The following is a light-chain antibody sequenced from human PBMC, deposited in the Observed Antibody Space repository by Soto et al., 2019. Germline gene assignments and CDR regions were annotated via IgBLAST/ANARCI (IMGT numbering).Light chain of an antibody. V-gene: IGLV2-14*01. CDR2: DVS. J-gene: IGLJ1*01. Sequence: QSALTQPASVSGSPGQSITISCTGTSSDVGGYTYVSWYQQHPGKAPKFIIYDVSSRPSGVSNRFSGSKSGNTASLTISGLQAEDEADYYCSSYTTSNTRQIVFGTGTKVPVL. CDR1: SSDVGGYTY. CDR3: SSYTTSNTRQIV.